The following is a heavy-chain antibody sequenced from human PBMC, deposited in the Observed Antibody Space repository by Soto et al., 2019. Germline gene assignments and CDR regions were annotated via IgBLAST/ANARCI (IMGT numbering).Heavy chain of an antibody. Sequence: SETLSLTCTVSGGSISSYYWSWIRQPPGKGLEWIGYIYYSGSTNYNPSLKSRVTISVDTSKNQFSLKLSSVTAADTAVYYCAREYSSSWSNWFDPWGQGTLVTVSS. CDR2: IYYSGST. J-gene: IGHJ5*02. D-gene: IGHD6-13*01. CDR3: AREYSSSWSNWFDP. V-gene: IGHV4-59*12. CDR1: GGSISSYY.